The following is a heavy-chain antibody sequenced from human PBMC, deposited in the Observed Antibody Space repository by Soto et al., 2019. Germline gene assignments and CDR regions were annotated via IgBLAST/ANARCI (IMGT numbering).Heavy chain of an antibody. D-gene: IGHD6-19*01. J-gene: IGHJ4*02. CDR3: VYSRGEQAFDY. V-gene: IGHV1-24*01. CDR2: FDPEDGET. Sequence: ASVKVSCKASGFTFTSSAMQWVRQARGQRLEWMGGFDPEDGETIYAQKFQGRVTMTEDTSTDTAYMELSSLRSEDTAVYYCVYSRGEQAFDYWGQGTLVTVSS. CDR1: GFTFTSSA.